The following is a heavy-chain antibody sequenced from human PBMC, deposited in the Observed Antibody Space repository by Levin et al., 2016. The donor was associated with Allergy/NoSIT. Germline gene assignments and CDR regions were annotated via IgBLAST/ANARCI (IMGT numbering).Heavy chain of an antibody. CDR3: AKVTAAGVLGYYYGLDV. CDR1: GFPFSSYA. CDR2: ISGNDGKT. J-gene: IGHJ6*02. D-gene: IGHD6-13*01. V-gene: IGHV3-23*01. Sequence: GESLKISCAASGFPFSSYAMNWVRQAPGKGLEWVSIISGNDGKTNYADSVKGRFTISRDNSKNTLYLQMNSLRAEDTAVYYCAKVTAAGVLGYYYGLDVWGQGTTVTVSS.